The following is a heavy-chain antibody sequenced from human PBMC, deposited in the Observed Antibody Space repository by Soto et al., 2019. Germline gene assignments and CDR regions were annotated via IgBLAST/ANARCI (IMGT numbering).Heavy chain of an antibody. CDR1: GFTFSTYA. CDR2: ISGNGVRT. D-gene: IGHD2-2*01. Sequence: EVQLLESGGGLVQPGGSLRLSCEASGFTFSTYAVSWVRQTPGKGLEWVSSISGNGVRTHYADSVKGRFTISRDNSKNTLSLQMNSLGVEDTAVYYCAKNKCSTCYVPFHYWGQGTLVTVSS. J-gene: IGHJ4*02. V-gene: IGHV3-23*01. CDR3: AKNKCSTCYVPFHY.